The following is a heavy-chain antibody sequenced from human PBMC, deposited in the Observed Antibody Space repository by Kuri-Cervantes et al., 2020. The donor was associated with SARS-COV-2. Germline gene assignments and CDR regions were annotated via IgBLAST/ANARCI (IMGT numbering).Heavy chain of an antibody. CDR3: ARLPCSSTSCYTRYDYYGMDV. J-gene: IGHJ6*02. Sequence: GESLKISCKGSGYSFTSYWISWVRQMPGKGLEWMGRIDPSDSYTNCSPSFQGHVTISADKSISTAYLQWSSLKASDTAMYYCARLPCSSTSCYTRYDYYGMDVWGQGTTVTVSS. CDR2: IDPSDSYT. V-gene: IGHV5-10-1*01. D-gene: IGHD2-2*02. CDR1: GYSFTSYW.